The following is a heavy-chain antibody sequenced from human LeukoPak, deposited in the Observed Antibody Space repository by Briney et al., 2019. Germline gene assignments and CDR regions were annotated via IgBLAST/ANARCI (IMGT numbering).Heavy chain of an antibody. CDR2: ISCDGSNK. CDR1: GFTFSSYG. Sequence: GRSLRLSCAASGFTFSSYGMHWVRQAPGKGLEWVAVISCDGSNKYYADSVKGRFTISRDNSKNTLYLQMNSLRAEDTAVYYCAKCERPRLAAAGADYWGQGTLVTVSS. D-gene: IGHD6-13*01. J-gene: IGHJ4*02. CDR3: AKCERPRLAAAGADY. V-gene: IGHV3-30*18.